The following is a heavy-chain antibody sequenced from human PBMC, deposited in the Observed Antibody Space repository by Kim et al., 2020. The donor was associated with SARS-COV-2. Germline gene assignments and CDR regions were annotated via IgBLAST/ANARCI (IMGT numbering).Heavy chain of an antibody. CDR1: GGSISSYY. CDR2: IYYSGST. CDR3: ARDRVRGVITHANYGMDV. V-gene: IGHV4-59*01. J-gene: IGHJ6*02. Sequence: SETLSLTCTVSGGSISSYYWSWIRQPPGKGLEWIGYIYYSGSTNYNPSLKSRVTISVDTSKNQFSLKLSSVTAADTAVYYCARDRVRGVITHANYGMDVWGQGTTVTVSS. D-gene: IGHD3-10*01.